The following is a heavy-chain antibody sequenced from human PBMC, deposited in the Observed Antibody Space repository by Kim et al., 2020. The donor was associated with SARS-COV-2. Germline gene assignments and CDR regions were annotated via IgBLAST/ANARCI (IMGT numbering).Heavy chain of an antibody. D-gene: IGHD4-17*01. CDR3: AREYGPGAFDI. J-gene: IGHJ3*02. Sequence: YADSVKGRFTISRDNAKNSLYLQMNSLRAEDTALYYCAREYGPGAFDIWGQGTMVTVSS. V-gene: IGHV3-20*03.